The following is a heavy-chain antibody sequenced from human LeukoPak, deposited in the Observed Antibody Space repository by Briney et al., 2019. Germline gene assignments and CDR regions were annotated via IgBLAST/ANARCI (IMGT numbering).Heavy chain of an antibody. CDR1: GFTFSSYS. CDR2: ISSSSSTI. Sequence: GGSLRLSCAASGFTFSSYSMNWVRQAPGKGLEWVSYISSSSSTIYYADSVKGRFTISRDNAKNSLYLQMNSLRAEDTAVYYCARPYYGSSFDYWGQGTLVTVSS. V-gene: IGHV3-48*01. J-gene: IGHJ4*02. D-gene: IGHD3-22*01. CDR3: ARPYYGSSFDY.